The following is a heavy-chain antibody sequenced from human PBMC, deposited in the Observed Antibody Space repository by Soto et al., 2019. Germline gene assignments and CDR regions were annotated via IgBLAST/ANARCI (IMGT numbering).Heavy chain of an antibody. V-gene: IGHV3-23*01. CDR3: AKGRAPSGWYPPYYYGMDV. Sequence: EVQLLESGGGLVQPGGSLRLSCAASGFTFSSYAMSWVRQAPGKGLECVSTISGSGDNTYYADSVRGRFTISRDNSKNTLYLHINSLRAEDTAVYYCAKGRAPSGWYPPYYYGMDVWGQGTTVTVSS. CDR2: ISGSGDNT. J-gene: IGHJ6*02. D-gene: IGHD6-19*01. CDR1: GFTFSSYA.